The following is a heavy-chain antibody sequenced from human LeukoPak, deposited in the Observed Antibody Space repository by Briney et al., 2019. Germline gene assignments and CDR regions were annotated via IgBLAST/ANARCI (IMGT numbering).Heavy chain of an antibody. D-gene: IGHD3-10*01. Sequence: GSLRLSCAASGFTFDDYGMSWVRQAPGKGLEWIGYIYYIGSTNYNPSLKSRVTISVDTSKNQFSLKLSSVTAADTAVYYCARVLDGFGDPYVFDIWGQGTMVTVSS. V-gene: IGHV4-59*01. CDR1: GFTFDDYG. CDR3: ARVLDGFGDPYVFDI. CDR2: IYYIGST. J-gene: IGHJ3*02.